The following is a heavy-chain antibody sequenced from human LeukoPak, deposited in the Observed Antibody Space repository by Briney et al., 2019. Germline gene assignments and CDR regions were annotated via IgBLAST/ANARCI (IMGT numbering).Heavy chain of an antibody. V-gene: IGHV3-74*01. Sequence: GGSLRLSCAASGNYWTHWVRQVPGKGLVWVSHINSDGSWTSYADSVKGRFTISKDNAKNTVYLQMNSLRAEDTAVYYCVSFYETYWGRGTLVTVSS. J-gene: IGHJ4*02. D-gene: IGHD2/OR15-2a*01. CDR3: VSFYETY. CDR1: GNYW. CDR2: INSDGSWT.